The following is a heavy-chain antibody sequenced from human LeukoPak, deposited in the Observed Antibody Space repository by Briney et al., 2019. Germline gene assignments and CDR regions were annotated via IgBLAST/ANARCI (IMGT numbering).Heavy chain of an antibody. CDR3: ARDAVDTANAV. D-gene: IGHD5-18*01. J-gene: IGHJ6*02. CDR1: GFTFTTYW. V-gene: IGHV3-74*01. Sequence: GGSLRLSCAASGFTFTTYWMHWVRQAPGKGLVWVSHINSDGSITSYADSVKGRFTISRDNAKITLYLQMNSLRAEDTAVYYCARDAVDTANAVWGQGTTVTVSS. CDR2: INSDGSIT.